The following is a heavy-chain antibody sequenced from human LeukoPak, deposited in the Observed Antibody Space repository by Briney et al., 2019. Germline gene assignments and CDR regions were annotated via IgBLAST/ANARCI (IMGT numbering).Heavy chain of an antibody. CDR2: IYNSGST. Sequence: SESLSLTCGVSGGSISTYYWNWIRQPPGKGLEWIGYIYNSGSTNYNPSLMSRVTISLDTYKNRFSLKLSAVTAADTAVYDCARQGYCSSTSCYATPDFDYWGRGTLVTVS. CDR1: GGSISTYY. V-gene: IGHV4-59*01. J-gene: IGHJ4*02. CDR3: ARQGYCSSTSCYATPDFDY. D-gene: IGHD2-2*01.